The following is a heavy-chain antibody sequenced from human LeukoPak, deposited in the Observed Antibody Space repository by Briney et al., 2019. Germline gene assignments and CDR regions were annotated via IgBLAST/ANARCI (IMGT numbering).Heavy chain of an antibody. CDR3: ARGPDWIQLGYYFDY. J-gene: IGHJ4*02. D-gene: IGHD5-18*01. CDR2: ISYDGSNK. CDR1: GFTFSSYA. Sequence: GGSLRLSCAASGFTFSSYAMHWVRQAPGKGLEWVAVISYDGSNKYYADSVKGRFTISRDNSKNTLYLQMNSLRAEDTAVYYCARGPDWIQLGYYFDYWGQGTLVTVSS. V-gene: IGHV3-30-3*01.